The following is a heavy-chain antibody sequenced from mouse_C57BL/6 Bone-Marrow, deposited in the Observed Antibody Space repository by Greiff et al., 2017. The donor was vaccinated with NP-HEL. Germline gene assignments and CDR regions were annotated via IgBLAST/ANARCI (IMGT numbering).Heavy chain of an antibody. CDR3: ARGGGIIYYYGSSYYFDY. D-gene: IGHD1-1*01. CDR1: GYTFTDYY. CDR2: INPYNGGT. Sequence: EVQLQQSGPVLVKPGASVKMSCKASGYTFTDYYMNWVKQSHGKSLEWIGVINPYNGGTSYNQKFKGKATLTVDKSSSTAYLELNSLTSEDSAVYYGARGGGIIYYYGSSYYFDYWGQGTTLTVSS. J-gene: IGHJ2*01. V-gene: IGHV1-19*01.